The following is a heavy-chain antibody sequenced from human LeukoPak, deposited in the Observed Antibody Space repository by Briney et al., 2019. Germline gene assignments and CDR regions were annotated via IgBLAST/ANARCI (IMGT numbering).Heavy chain of an antibody. CDR1: GFSFSTSW. CDR3: ARPPDGLANAFDI. Sequence: GGPLRLSCKGSGFSFSTSWIHWVRQAPGEGLVWVSRINPDYSGTDYADSVRGRFTISRDNAKNTVFLQMNSLRAEDTAVYYCARPPDGLANAFDIWGLGTMVTVSS. V-gene: IGHV3-74*01. CDR2: INPDYSGT. D-gene: IGHD5-24*01. J-gene: IGHJ3*02.